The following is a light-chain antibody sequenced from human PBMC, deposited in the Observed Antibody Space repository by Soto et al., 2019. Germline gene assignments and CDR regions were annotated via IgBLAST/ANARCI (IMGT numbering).Light chain of an antibody. CDR3: QQYGNSGVT. CDR2: GVS. J-gene: IGKJ3*01. CDR1: QSVSSSY. Sequence: EIVLTQSPGTLSLSPGDRATLSCRASQSVSSSYLAWYQQRPGQAPRLLIYGVSSRATGIPDRFSGSGSGTDFTLTISRLEPEDFAVYYCQQYGNSGVTFGPGTKVDI. V-gene: IGKV3-20*01.